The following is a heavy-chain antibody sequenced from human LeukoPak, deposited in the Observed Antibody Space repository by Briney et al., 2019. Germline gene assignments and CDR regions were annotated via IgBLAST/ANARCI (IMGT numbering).Heavy chain of an antibody. CDR2: FDPEDGET. J-gene: IGHJ4*02. Sequence: ASVKVSCKVSGYTLTELSMHWVRQAPGKGLEWMGGFDPEDGETIYAQKFQGRVTMTEDTSTDTAYMELSSLRSEDTAVYYCATGYSSGWQTQFSDYWGQGTLVTVSS. CDR1: GYTLTELS. D-gene: IGHD6-19*01. CDR3: ATGYSSGWQTQFSDY. V-gene: IGHV1-24*01.